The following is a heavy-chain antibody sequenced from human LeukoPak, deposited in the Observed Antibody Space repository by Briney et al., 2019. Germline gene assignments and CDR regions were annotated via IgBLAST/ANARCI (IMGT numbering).Heavy chain of an antibody. CDR2: ITWNGDKT. Sequence: PGGSLRLSCTASGFKFDDYDMSWVRQVPGKGLEWVSGITWNGDKTGYADSVRGRFAISRDNSKNTLYLQMNSLRAEDTAVYYCAKTRGIQLWLRGAFDIWGQGTMVTVSS. J-gene: IGHJ3*02. D-gene: IGHD5-18*01. V-gene: IGHV3-20*04. CDR3: AKTRGIQLWLRGAFDI. CDR1: GFKFDDYD.